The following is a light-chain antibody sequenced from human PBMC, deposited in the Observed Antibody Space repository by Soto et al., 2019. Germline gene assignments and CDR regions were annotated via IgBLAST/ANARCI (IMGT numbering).Light chain of an antibody. V-gene: IGKV3-20*01. CDR1: QSVASSS. Sequence: EIVLTQSPGTLSLSPGERATLSCRASQSVASSSIAWYQQRLGQAPRLLTHGASNRATGIPDRFSGSGSGTDFTLTFSRLDPEDFAVYYCQHYGGSQGTFGQGTKVDIK. CDR2: GAS. CDR3: QHYGGSQGT. J-gene: IGKJ1*01.